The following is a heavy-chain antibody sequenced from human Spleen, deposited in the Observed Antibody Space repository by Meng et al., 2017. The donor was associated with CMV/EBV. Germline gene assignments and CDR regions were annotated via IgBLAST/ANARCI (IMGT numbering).Heavy chain of an antibody. V-gene: IGHV4-4*02. Sequence: AVAGGSISSSNWWSWVRQPPGKGLEWIGEIYDSGSTDSNPSLRSRVTMSVDKSKNQLSLKLSSVTAADTAVYYCARALGGSSYLDYWGQGTLVTVSS. CDR2: IYDSGST. D-gene: IGHD2-15*01. J-gene: IGHJ4*02. CDR3: ARALGGSSYLDY. CDR1: GGSISSSNW.